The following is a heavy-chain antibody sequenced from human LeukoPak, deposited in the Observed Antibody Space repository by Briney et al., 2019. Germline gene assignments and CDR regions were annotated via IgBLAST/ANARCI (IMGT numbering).Heavy chain of an antibody. CDR2: INHSGST. V-gene: IGHV4-34*01. CDR1: GGSFSGYY. CDR3: ARGGPYSGIFQGFNWFDP. D-gene: IGHD1-26*01. Sequence: RTSETLSLTCAVYGGSFSGYYWSWIRQPPGKGLEWIGEINHSGSTNYNPSLKSRVTISVDTSKNQFSLKLSSVTAADTAVYYCARGGPYSGIFQGFNWFDPWGQGTLVTVSS. J-gene: IGHJ5*02.